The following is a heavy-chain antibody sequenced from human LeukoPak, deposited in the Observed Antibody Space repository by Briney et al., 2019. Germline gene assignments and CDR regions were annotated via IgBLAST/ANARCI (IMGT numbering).Heavy chain of an antibody. CDR2: ISGSGGST. CDR3: AKDRYSYGYRMADY. D-gene: IGHD5-18*01. V-gene: IGHV3-23*01. CDR1: GFTFSSYA. Sequence: PGGSLRLSCAASGFTFSSYAMSWVRQAPGKGLEWVSTISGSGGSTYYADSEKGRFTISRDNSKNTLYLQMNSLRAEDTAVYYCAKDRYSYGYRMADYWGQGTLVTVSS. J-gene: IGHJ4*02.